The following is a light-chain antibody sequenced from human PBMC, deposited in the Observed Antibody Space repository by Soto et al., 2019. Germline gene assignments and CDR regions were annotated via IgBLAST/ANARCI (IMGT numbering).Light chain of an antibody. CDR2: DAS. V-gene: IGKV1-5*01. CDR1: QSISSW. CDR3: QQSYSTTIT. J-gene: IGKJ5*01. Sequence: DLQMTQSPSTLSASVGDRVTITCRASQSISSWLAWYQQKPGKAPKLLIYDASSLESGVPLRFSGSGSGTDFTLTISSLQPDDFATYYCQQSYSTTITFGQGTRLEIK.